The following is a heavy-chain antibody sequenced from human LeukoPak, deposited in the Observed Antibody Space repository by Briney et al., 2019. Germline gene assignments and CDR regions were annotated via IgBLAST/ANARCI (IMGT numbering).Heavy chain of an antibody. Sequence: SETLSVNCTVSGGSISSYYWSWIRQPPGKGLEWIGYIDYSGSTNYNPSLKSRVTISVDTSKNQFSLKLSSVTAADTAVYYCARGSGYSPNYHYYYYMDVWGKGTTVTVSS. J-gene: IGHJ6*03. CDR1: GGSISSYY. D-gene: IGHD5-18*01. CDR3: ARGSGYSPNYHYYYYMDV. V-gene: IGHV4-59*01. CDR2: IDYSGST.